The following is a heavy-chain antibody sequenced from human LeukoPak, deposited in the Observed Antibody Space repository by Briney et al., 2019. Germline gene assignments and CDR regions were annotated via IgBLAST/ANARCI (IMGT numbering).Heavy chain of an antibody. CDR1: GYTFTSYA. D-gene: IGHD5-24*01. CDR3: ARDRYGDGFAHFDY. CDR2: ITPSGGT. J-gene: IGHJ4*02. V-gene: IGHV1-2*02. Sequence: ASVKVSCKASGYTFTSYAMHWVRRPPGQGLEWMGWITPSGGTNYPQKFQGRVAITRDTSITTAYMDLRRLTSDDTAVYYCARDRYGDGFAHFDYWGQGALVTVSS.